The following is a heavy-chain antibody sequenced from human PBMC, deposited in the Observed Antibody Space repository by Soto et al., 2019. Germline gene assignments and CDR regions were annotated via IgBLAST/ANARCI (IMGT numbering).Heavy chain of an antibody. CDR1: GFTFTRFS. CDR3: ARESEDLTSNFDY. V-gene: IGHV3-21*06. Sequence: GGSLRLSCAASGFTFTRFSMNWVRQAPGKGLEWVSSISSTTNYIYYGDSMKGRFTISRDNAKNSLYLEMNSLRAEDTAVYYCARESEDLTSNFDYWGQGTLVTVPQ. CDR2: ISSTTNYI. J-gene: IGHJ4*02.